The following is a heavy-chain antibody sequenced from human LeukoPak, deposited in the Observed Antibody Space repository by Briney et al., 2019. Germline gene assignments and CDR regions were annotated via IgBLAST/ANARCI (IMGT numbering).Heavy chain of an antibody. D-gene: IGHD7-27*01. V-gene: IGHV3-7*04. CDR3: VKESFSRGDFN. Sequence: GGSLRLSCAASGFIFSSYWVTWVRQAPRKGLEWVATIRYDGDEKFYVDSVTGRFTISRDNAKNSLFLHMNSLAAEDTAVYYCVKESFSRGDFNWGQGTLVSVSS. CDR1: GFIFSSYW. J-gene: IGHJ4*02. CDR2: IRYDGDEK.